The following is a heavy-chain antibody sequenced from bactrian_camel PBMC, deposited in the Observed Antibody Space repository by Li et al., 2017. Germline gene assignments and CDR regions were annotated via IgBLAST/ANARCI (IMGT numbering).Heavy chain of an antibody. CDR2: INTAGVST. D-gene: IGHD1*01. V-gene: IGHV3S1*01. J-gene: IGHJ4*01. CDR1: GITYTRVC. Sequence: VQLVESGGGSVQAGGSLRLSCVVSGITYTRVCIGWFRQAPGKEREGVASINTAGVSTEYADSVKGRSTISQDNADHSLFLQLNSLKSDDTAIYYCAATGQMLSVAGCRTQGTQVTVS.